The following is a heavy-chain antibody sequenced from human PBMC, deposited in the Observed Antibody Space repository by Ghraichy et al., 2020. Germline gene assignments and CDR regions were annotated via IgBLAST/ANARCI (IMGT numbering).Heavy chain of an antibody. Sequence: GGSLRLSCAASGFTFSNAWMNWVRQAPGKGLEWVGRIKSKTDGGTTDYAAPVKGRFTISRDDSKNTLYLQMNSLKTEDTAVYYCTTGYYDFWSGYLPEYFQHWGQGTLVTVSS. D-gene: IGHD3-3*01. V-gene: IGHV3-15*07. CDR1: GFTFSNAW. J-gene: IGHJ1*01. CDR3: TTGYYDFWSGYLPEYFQH. CDR2: IKSKTDGGTT.